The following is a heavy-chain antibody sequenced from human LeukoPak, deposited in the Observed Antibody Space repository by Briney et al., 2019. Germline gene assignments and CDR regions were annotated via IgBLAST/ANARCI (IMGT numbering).Heavy chain of an antibody. V-gene: IGHV4-34*01. CDR2: INHSGNT. CDR3: ARGRTWPKAVAGTLDY. J-gene: IGHJ4*02. D-gene: IGHD6-19*01. CDR1: GGSFSGYY. Sequence: PSETLSLTCAVYGGSFSGYYWSWIRQPPGKGLEWIGEINHSGNTNYNPSLKSRVTISVDTSKNQFSLKLSSVTAADTAVYYCARGRTWPKAVAGTLDYWGQGTLVTVSS.